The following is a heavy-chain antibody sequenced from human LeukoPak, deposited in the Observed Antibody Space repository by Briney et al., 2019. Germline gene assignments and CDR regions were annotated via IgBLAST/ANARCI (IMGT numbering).Heavy chain of an antibody. D-gene: IGHD6-19*01. Sequence: SETLSLTCAVYGGSFSGYYWSWIRQPPGKGLEWIGEINHSGSTNYNPSLKSRVTISVDTSKNQFSLKLSSVTAADTAVYYCARAPRLSSGWTLDYWGQGTLVTVSS. J-gene: IGHJ4*02. CDR3: ARAPRLSSGWTLDY. CDR2: INHSGST. V-gene: IGHV4-34*01. CDR1: GGSFSGYY.